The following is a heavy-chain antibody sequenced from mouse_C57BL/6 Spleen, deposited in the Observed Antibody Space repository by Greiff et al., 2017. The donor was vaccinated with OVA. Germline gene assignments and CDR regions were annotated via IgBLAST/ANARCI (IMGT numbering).Heavy chain of an antibody. V-gene: IGHV3-6*01. CDR1: GYSITSGYY. Sequence: DVQLQESGPGLVKPSQSLSLTCSVTGYSITSGYYWNWIRQFPGNKLEWMGYISYDGSNNYNPSLKNRISITRDTSKNQFFLKLNSVTTEDTATYYCARDGYYGSSYGYFDVWGTGTTVTVSS. D-gene: IGHD1-1*01. CDR2: ISYDGSN. J-gene: IGHJ1*03. CDR3: ARDGYYGSSYGYFDV.